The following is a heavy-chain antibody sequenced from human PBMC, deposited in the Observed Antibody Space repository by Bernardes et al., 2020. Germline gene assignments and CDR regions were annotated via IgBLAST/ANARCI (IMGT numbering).Heavy chain of an antibody. CDR3: ARDRALYCSGGSCYGSDY. J-gene: IGHJ4*02. D-gene: IGHD2-15*01. Sequence: ASVKVSCKASGYTFTSYGISWVRQAPGQGLEWMGWISAYNGNTNYAQKLQGRVTMTTDTSTSTAYMELRSLRSDDTAVYYCARDRALYCSGGSCYGSDYWGQGTLVTVSS. CDR1: GYTFTSYG. CDR2: ISAYNGNT. V-gene: IGHV1-18*01.